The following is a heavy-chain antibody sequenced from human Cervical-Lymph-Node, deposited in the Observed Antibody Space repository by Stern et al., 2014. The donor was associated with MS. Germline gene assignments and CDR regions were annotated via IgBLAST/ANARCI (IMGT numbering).Heavy chain of an antibody. CDR2: ITPVFGTT. CDR1: GDTFSSYA. V-gene: IGHV1-69*06. D-gene: IGHD1-26*01. Sequence: VQLVQSGAEVKQPGSSVKVSCKASGDTFSSYAINWVRQVPGQGLEWMGGITPVFGTTNYAQKVQGRVTITADKSTNTAYMELMTLRSEDTAVYYCARGGGLVGYFDYWGQGTLVSVSS. CDR3: ARGGGLVGYFDY. J-gene: IGHJ4*02.